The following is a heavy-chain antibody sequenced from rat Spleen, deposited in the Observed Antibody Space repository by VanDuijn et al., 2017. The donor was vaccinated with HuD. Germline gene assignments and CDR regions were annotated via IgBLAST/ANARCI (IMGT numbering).Heavy chain of an antibody. D-gene: IGHD1-12*03. CDR2: TSSGGGGI. V-gene: IGHV5-25*01. Sequence: EVQLVESGGGLVQPGRSLKLSCAASGFTFSSFPMAWVRQPPKKGLEWVASTSSGGGGIYYLDSVKGRFSISRDNAKSTLYLQRDSLRSEYTASYYCARHHYDGYYHGPVFGVMDAWGQGASVTVSP. CDR3: ARHHYDGYYHGPVFGVMDA. CDR1: GFTFSSFP. J-gene: IGHJ4*01.